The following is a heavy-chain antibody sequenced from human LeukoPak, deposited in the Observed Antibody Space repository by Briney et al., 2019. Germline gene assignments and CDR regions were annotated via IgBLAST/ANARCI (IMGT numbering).Heavy chain of an antibody. Sequence: GGSLRLSCAASGFTFSSYGMHWVRQAPGKGLEWVAVISYDGSNKNYVDSVKGRFTISRDNSKNTLYLQMNSLRAEDTAVYYCARASDPWLQLTWGQGTLVTVSS. CDR1: GFTFSSYG. CDR2: ISYDGSNK. J-gene: IGHJ5*02. CDR3: ARASDPWLQLT. D-gene: IGHD5-24*01. V-gene: IGHV3-30*03.